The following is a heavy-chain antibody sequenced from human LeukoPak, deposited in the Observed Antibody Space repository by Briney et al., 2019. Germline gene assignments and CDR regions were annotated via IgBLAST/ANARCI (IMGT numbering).Heavy chain of an antibody. CDR2: ISSSSGYI. CDR1: GFTFRSYT. Sequence: GGSLRLSCAASGFTFRSYTMNWVRQAPGKGLEWVSSISSSSGYIYYTDSVKGRFTISRDNAKNSLYLQMNSLRAEDTAAYYCARDGNWASGNMDYWGQGTLVAVSS. V-gene: IGHV3-21*01. J-gene: IGHJ4*02. D-gene: IGHD7-27*01. CDR3: ARDGNWASGNMDY.